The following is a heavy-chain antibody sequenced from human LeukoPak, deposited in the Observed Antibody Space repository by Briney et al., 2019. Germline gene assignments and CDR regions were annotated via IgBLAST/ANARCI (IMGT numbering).Heavy chain of an antibody. CDR3: ARERYQLLFDY. J-gene: IGHJ4*02. D-gene: IGHD2-2*01. Sequence: GGSLRLSCAASGFTFSSYAMHWVRQAPGKGLEWVAVISYDGSNKYYADSVKGRFTISRDNSKNTLYLQMNSLRAEDTAVYYCARERYQLLFDYWGQETLVTVSS. CDR1: GFTFSSYA. V-gene: IGHV3-30-3*01. CDR2: ISYDGSNK.